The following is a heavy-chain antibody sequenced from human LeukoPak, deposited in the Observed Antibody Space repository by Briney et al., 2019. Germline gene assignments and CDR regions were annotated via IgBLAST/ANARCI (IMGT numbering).Heavy chain of an antibody. CDR1: GGPFSGYH. J-gene: IGHJ4*02. V-gene: IGHV4-34*01. CDR3: AREGYTNGVSFDY. CDR2: INDSGSA. Sequence: KTSETLSLTCAVYGGPFSGYHWSWIRQPPGKGLEWIGEINDSGSANYNPSLKSRVTISVDTSKNQFSLKLSSVTAADTAVYYCAREGYTNGVSFDYWGQGTLVTVSS. D-gene: IGHD2-8*01.